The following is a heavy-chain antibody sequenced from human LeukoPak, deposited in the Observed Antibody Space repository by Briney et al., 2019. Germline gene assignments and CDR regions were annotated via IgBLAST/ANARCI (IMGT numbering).Heavy chain of an antibody. D-gene: IGHD2-2*01. CDR3: ATEPSYCSSTSCYPGEMNSFDP. Sequence: GGSLRLSCAASGFTFSSYGMHWVRQAPGKGLEWVAFIRYDGSNKYYADSVKGRFTISRDNSKNTLYLQMNSLRAEDTAVYYCATEPSYCSSTSCYPGEMNSFDPWGQGTLVTVSS. CDR2: IRYDGSNK. V-gene: IGHV3-30*02. J-gene: IGHJ5*02. CDR1: GFTFSSYG.